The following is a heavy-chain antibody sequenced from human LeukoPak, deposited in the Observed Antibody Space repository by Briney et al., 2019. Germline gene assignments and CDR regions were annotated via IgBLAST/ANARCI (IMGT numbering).Heavy chain of an antibody. CDR3: ASTFCSSTNCYRTPPRNFDY. J-gene: IGHJ4*02. CDR2: IYYSGST. D-gene: IGHD2-2*02. V-gene: IGHV4-59*08. Sequence: SETLSLTCTVSGGSIRGYYWSWTWQSPGKGLEWIGYIYYSGSTNYNPSLKSRVTISVDTSKNQFSLTLSSVTAADTAVFYCASTFCSSTNCYRTPPRNFDYWGQGTLVTVSA. CDR1: GGSIRGYY.